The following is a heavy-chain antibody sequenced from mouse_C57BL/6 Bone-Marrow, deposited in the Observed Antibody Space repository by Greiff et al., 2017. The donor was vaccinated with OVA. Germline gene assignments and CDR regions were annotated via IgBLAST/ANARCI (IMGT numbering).Heavy chain of an antibody. J-gene: IGHJ2*01. CDR1: GYTFTSYW. CDR2: IDPSDSYT. Sequence: QVQLQQPGAELVMPGASVKLSCKASGYTFTSYWMHWVKQRPGQGLEWIGEIDPSDSYTNYNQKFKGKSTLTVDKSSSTAYMQLSSLTSEDSAVYYCARDEDDYSFDYWGQGTTLTVSS. V-gene: IGHV1-69*01. CDR3: ARDEDDYSFDY.